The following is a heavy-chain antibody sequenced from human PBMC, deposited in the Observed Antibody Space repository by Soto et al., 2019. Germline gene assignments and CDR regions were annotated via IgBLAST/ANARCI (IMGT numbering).Heavy chain of an antibody. D-gene: IGHD3-10*01. CDR3: ARDRALWFGELLNYSSYGMDV. J-gene: IGHJ6*02. Sequence: SVKVSCKACGWTFSSYAISWVGQAAGQGREWMGGIIPIFGTANYAQKFQGRVTITADKSTSTAYMELSSLRSEDTAVYYCARDRALWFGELLNYSSYGMDVWGQGTTVTVSS. V-gene: IGHV1-69*06. CDR1: GWTFSSYA. CDR2: IIPIFGTA.